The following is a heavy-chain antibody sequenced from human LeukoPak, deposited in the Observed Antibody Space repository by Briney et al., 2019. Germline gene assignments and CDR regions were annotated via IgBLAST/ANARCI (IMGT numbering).Heavy chain of an antibody. V-gene: IGHV1-24*01. Sequence: GASVKVSCKVSGYTLTELSMHWVRQAPGKGLEWMGGFDPEDGETIYAQKFQGRVTMTEDTSTDTDYMELSSLRSEDTAVYYCATESYSGSYLYAFDIWGQGTMVTVSS. J-gene: IGHJ3*02. CDR2: FDPEDGET. CDR3: ATESYSGSYLYAFDI. CDR1: GYTLTELS. D-gene: IGHD1-26*01.